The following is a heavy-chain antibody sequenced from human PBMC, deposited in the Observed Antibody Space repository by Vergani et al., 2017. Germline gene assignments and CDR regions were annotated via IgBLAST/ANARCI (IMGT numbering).Heavy chain of an antibody. D-gene: IGHD3-22*01. CDR3: ARLYGRDSSGSKYFDY. Sequence: EVKLVQSGAEVKKPGESLKISCQISGYSFTNYWIGWVRQMPGKGLEWMRIIHPADSDTRYSPSFQGQVTISVDKSISTAYLQRSSLRASDSAMYYCARLYGRDSSGSKYFDYWGQGTLVTVSS. CDR1: GYSFTNYW. J-gene: IGHJ4*02. CDR2: IHPADSDT. V-gene: IGHV5-51*01.